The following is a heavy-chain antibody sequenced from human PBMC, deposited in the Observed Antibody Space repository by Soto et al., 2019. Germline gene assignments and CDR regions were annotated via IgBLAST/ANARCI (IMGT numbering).Heavy chain of an antibody. D-gene: IGHD3-10*01. J-gene: IGHJ3*02. V-gene: IGHV1-69*01. CDR1: GGTFSSYA. CDR2: IIPIFGTA. CDR3: ARDSRSPLVMVPAFDI. Sequence: QVQLVQSGAEGKKPGSSVKVSCKASGGTFSSYAISWVRQAPGQGLEWMGGIIPIFGTANYAQKCQGRVTITADESTSTAYMELSSLRSEDTAVYYCARDSRSPLVMVPAFDIWGQGTMVTVSS.